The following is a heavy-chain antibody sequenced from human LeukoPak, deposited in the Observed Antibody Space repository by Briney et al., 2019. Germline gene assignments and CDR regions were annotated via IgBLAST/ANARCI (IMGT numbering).Heavy chain of an antibody. CDR3: AREPARLLWFGELSYYFDY. V-gene: IGHV3-23*01. CDR1: GFTFSTFA. J-gene: IGHJ4*02. CDR2: IFPSGGEI. Sequence: GGSLRLSCAASGFTFSTFAMIWVRQPPGKGLEWVSSIFPSGGEIHYADSVRGRFTISRDNSKSTLSLQMNSLRAEDTAVYYCAREPARLLWFGELSYYFDYWGQGTLVTVSS. D-gene: IGHD3-10*01.